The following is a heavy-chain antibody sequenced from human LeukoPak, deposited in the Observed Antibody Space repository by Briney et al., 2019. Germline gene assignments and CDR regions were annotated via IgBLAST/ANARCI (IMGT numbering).Heavy chain of an antibody. J-gene: IGHJ4*02. CDR3: ARAEDYDILTAAYDY. CDR1: GFTFSSYA. CDR2: ISYDGSNK. V-gene: IGHV3-30-3*01. Sequence: GGSLRLSCAASGFTFSSYAMHWVRQAPGKGLEWVAVISYDGSNKYYADSVKGRFTISRDNAKNTLYLQMNSLRAEDTAVYYCARAEDYDILTAAYDYWGQGTLVTVSS. D-gene: IGHD3-9*01.